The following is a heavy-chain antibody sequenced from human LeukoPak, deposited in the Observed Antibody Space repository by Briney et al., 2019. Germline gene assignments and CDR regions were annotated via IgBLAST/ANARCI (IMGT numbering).Heavy chain of an antibody. D-gene: IGHD5-12*01. V-gene: IGHV4-39*01. CDR1: GGPISSSSYY. Sequence: PSETLSLTCTVSGGPISSSSYYWGWIRQPPGKGLEWIGSIYYSGSTYYNPSLKSRVTISVDTSKNQFSLKLSSVTAADTAVYYCARRESYSGYDLLVFDYWGQGTLVTVSS. CDR2: IYYSGST. J-gene: IGHJ4*02. CDR3: ARRESYSGYDLLVFDY.